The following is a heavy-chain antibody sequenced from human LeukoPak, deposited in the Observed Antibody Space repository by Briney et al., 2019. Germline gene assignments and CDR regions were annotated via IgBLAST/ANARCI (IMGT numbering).Heavy chain of an antibody. D-gene: IGHD3-10*01. V-gene: IGHV4-39*01. CDR1: GDSISRGSYY. J-gene: IGHJ4*02. CDR3: ARRGLGVTGSDY. Sequence: SETLSLTCTVSGDSISRGSYYWDWIRQPPGKGLDWIGSIYSSGSTYYSPSLKSRVTISVETSSNQFSLKLSSVTAADMAVYYCARRGLGVTGSDYWGQGTLVTVSS. CDR2: IYSSGST.